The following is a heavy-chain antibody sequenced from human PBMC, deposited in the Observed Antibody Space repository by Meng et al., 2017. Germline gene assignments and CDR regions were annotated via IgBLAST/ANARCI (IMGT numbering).Heavy chain of an antibody. V-gene: IGHV1-69*08. CDR3: ARDLSGSGTFDY. CDR2: IIPILGIA. J-gene: IGHJ4*02. CDR1: GGTFSSYT. D-gene: IGHD3-10*01. Sequence: VLLGQCGAEVKSPGSSVKVSCKASGGTFSSYTISWVRQAPGQGLELMGRIIPILGIANYAQKFQGRVTITADKSTSTAYMELSSLRSEDTAVYYCARDLSGSGTFDYWGQGTLVTVSS.